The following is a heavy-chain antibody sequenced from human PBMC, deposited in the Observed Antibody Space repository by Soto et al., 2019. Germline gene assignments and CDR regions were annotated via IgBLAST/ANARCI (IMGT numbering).Heavy chain of an antibody. CDR1: GFTFSSYA. D-gene: IGHD5-18*01. Sequence: QVQLVESGGGVVRPGRSLRLSCAASGFTFSSYAMHWVRQAPGKGLEWVAVISYDGSNKYYADSVKGRFTISRDNSKNTLYLQMNSLRAEDTAVYYCAREGYSYGSISPFHFDYWGQGTLVTVSS. V-gene: IGHV3-30-3*01. CDR3: AREGYSYGSISPFHFDY. J-gene: IGHJ4*02. CDR2: ISYDGSNK.